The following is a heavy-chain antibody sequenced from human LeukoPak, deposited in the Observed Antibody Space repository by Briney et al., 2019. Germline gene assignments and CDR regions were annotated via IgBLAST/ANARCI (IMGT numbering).Heavy chain of an antibody. J-gene: IGHJ6*02. CDR2: IYLVESDT. V-gene: IGHV5-51*01. Sequence: GESLKISCKGSGYSFISYLIGWVRQIPGKGLGWVGIIYLVESDTRYSPSFQGQVTISADKSISTAYLHWSSLKASDTAMYYCARHGLTGTTRYYYYGMDVWGQGTTVTVSS. CDR1: GYSFISYL. CDR3: ARHGLTGTTRYYYYGMDV. D-gene: IGHD1-20*01.